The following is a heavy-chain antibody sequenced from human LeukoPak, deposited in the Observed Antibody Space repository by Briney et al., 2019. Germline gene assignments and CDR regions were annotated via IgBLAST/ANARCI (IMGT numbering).Heavy chain of an antibody. CDR3: ARDGYYYDSSGYSQFDY. Sequence: GGSLRLSCAASGFTFSSYSMNWVRQAPGKGLEWVSSISSSSSYIYYADSVKGRFTISRVNAKNSLYLQMNSLRAEDTAVYYCARDGYYYDSSGYSQFDYWGQGTLVTVSS. D-gene: IGHD3-22*01. J-gene: IGHJ4*02. CDR1: GFTFSSYS. V-gene: IGHV3-21*01. CDR2: ISSSSSYI.